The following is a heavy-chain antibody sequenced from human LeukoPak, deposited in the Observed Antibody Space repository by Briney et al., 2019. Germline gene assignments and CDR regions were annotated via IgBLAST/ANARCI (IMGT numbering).Heavy chain of an antibody. CDR1: GGSINTSDFY. CDR3: ARVVHYYDVSRYSFDL. CDR2: IYYTGST. J-gene: IGHJ2*01. Sequence: SETLSLTCSVAGGSINTSDFYWGWIRQTPGKGLEWIASIYYTGSTYYRPSLRSRVTMSVDTSKSQFSLELSTVTAADTAVYYCARVVHYYDVSRYSFDLWGRRTLVTVSS. D-gene: IGHD3-22*01. V-gene: IGHV4-39*01.